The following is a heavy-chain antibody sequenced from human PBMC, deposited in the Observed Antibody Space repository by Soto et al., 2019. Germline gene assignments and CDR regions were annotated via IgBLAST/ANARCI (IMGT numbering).Heavy chain of an antibody. CDR3: VKLPSYYDSSGYQDY. V-gene: IGHV3-64D*08. CDR2: ISSNGGST. J-gene: IGHJ4*02. D-gene: IGHD3-22*01. CDR1: GFTFSSYA. Sequence: GGSMRLSCSASGFTFSSYAMHWVRQAPGKGLEYVSAISSNGGSTYYADSVKGRFTISRDNSKNTLYLQMSSLRAEDTAVYYCVKLPSYYDSSGYQDYWGQGTLVTVSS.